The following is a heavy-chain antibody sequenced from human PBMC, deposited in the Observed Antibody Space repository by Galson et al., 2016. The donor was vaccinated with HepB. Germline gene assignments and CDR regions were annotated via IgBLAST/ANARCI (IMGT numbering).Heavy chain of an antibody. D-gene: IGHD3-10*01. Sequence: SLRLSCAASGFTFSSYAMHWVRQAPGKGLEWVAVISYDGSNTYYADAVKGRFTISRDNSKNTLYLQMNSLRAEDTAVYYCARVRTPNYYGSGNYYYYYAMDVWGQGTTVTVSS. V-gene: IGHV3-30-3*01. CDR3: ARVRTPNYYGSGNYYYYYAMDV. CDR2: ISYDGSNT. J-gene: IGHJ6*02. CDR1: GFTFSSYA.